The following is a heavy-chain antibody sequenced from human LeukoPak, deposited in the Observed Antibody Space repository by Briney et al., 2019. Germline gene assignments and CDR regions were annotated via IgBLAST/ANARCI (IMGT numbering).Heavy chain of an antibody. CDR2: IYYSGST. V-gene: IGHV4-59*01. D-gene: IGHD2-2*01. CDR1: GGSISSYY. Sequence: SETLCLTCTVSGGSISSYYWSWIRQPPGKGLEWIGYIYYSGSTNYNPSLKSRVTISVDTSKNQFSLKLSSVTAADTAVYYCAGGEPAAMGTWGQGTLVTVSS. CDR3: AGGEPAAMGT. J-gene: IGHJ5*02.